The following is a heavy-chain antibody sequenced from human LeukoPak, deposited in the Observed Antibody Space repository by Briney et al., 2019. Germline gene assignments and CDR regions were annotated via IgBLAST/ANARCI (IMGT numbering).Heavy chain of an antibody. CDR1: GGSFSGYY. V-gene: IGHV4-34*01. CDR3: ARGMRPIAAAGTGWFDP. J-gene: IGHJ5*02. Sequence: SETLSLTCAVYGGSFSGYYWSWIRQPPGKGLEWIGEINHSGSTNYNPSLKSRVTISVDTSKNQSSLKLSSVTAADTAVYYCARGMRPIAAAGTGWFDPWGQGTLVTVSS. CDR2: INHSGST. D-gene: IGHD6-13*01.